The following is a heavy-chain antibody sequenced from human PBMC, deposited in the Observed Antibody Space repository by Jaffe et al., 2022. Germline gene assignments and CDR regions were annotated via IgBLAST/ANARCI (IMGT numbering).Heavy chain of an antibody. V-gene: IGHV3-23*01. CDR3: AKDFRACRTTTCYQAFDC. J-gene: IGHJ4*02. D-gene: IGHD2-2*01. CDR1: GFTFSTYA. CDR2: ISGSGGST. Sequence: EVQLLESGGGLVQPGGSLRLSCAASGFTFSTYAMSWVRQAPGKGLEWVSGISGSGGSTYYADSVKGRFTISRDNSKNTLNLQMNSLRGEDTAAYYCAKDFRACRTTTCYQAFDCWGQGTPVTVSS.